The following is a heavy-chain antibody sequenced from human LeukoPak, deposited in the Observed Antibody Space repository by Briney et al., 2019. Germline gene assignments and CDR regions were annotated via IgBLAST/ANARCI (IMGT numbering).Heavy chain of an antibody. Sequence: SETLSLTCSVCGGLISSSGNFYWGWIRQVPGKGLEWIGSVYYTGYSYDNPSLKSRVTVSVDTSKNQFSLKLNSVTAADTAIYYCARQGAITARRTHYYAMDVWGPGTTVTVSS. CDR1: GGLISSSGNFY. V-gene: IGHV4-39*01. D-gene: IGHD1-20*01. J-gene: IGHJ6*02. CDR2: VYYTGYS. CDR3: ARQGAITARRTHYYAMDV.